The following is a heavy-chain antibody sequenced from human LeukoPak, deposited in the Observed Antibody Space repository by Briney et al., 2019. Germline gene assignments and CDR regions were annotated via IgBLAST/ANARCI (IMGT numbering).Heavy chain of an antibody. J-gene: IGHJ4*02. CDR1: GFTFSSYA. CDR3: AKCSYYDNGGYYYWDY. V-gene: IGHV3-23*01. D-gene: IGHD3-22*01. Sequence: GGSLRLSCAASGFTFSSYAMSWVRQAPGKGLEWVSAISGSGGNTYYADSVKGRFTISRDNSKNTLYLQMNSLRAEDTAVYYCAKCSYYDNGGYYYWDYWGQGTLVTVSS. CDR2: ISGSGGNT.